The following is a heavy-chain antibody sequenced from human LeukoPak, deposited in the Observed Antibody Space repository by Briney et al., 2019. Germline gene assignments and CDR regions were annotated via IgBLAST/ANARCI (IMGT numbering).Heavy chain of an antibody. D-gene: IGHD6-19*01. CDR1: GDSVSSNSAA. V-gene: IGHV6-1*01. Sequence: SQTLSLTCAISGDSVSSNSAAWNWIRQSPSRGLEWLGSTYYRSKWYNDYAVSVKSRITINPDTSKNQFSLHLNSVTPEDTAVYYCARKPIAGSGWYPPFDCWGQGTLVTVSS. CDR3: ARKPIAGSGWYPPFDC. J-gene: IGHJ4*02. CDR2: TYYRSKWYN.